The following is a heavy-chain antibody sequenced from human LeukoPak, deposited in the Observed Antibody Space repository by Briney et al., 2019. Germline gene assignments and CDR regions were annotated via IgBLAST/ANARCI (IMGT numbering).Heavy chain of an antibody. J-gene: IGHJ4*02. CDR3: ARDMPDSSGYYFDY. D-gene: IGHD3-22*01. V-gene: IGHV4-31*03. CDR1: GGSISSGGHY. CDR2: IYYSGST. Sequence: SETLSLTCTVSGGSISSGGHYWSWIRQHPGKGLEWIGYIYYSGSTYYNPSLKSRVTISVDTSKNQFSLKLSSVTAADAAVYYCARDMPDSSGYYFDYWGQGTLVTVSS.